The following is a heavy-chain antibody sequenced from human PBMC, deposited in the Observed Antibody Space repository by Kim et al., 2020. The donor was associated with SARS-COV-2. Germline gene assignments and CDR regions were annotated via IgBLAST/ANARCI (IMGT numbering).Heavy chain of an antibody. V-gene: IGHV3-72*01. Sequence: GGSLRLSCAASGFSFSDHNMDWFRQAPGKGLEWVARIRTRANSYTTEYAESVKGRFTISRDDSKSSLYLQMNSLRTEDTAMYYCARDSKNFYFDYWGQG. J-gene: IGHJ4*02. CDR2: IRTRANSYTT. CDR3: ARDSKNFYFDY. CDR1: GFSFSDHN. D-gene: IGHD4-4*01.